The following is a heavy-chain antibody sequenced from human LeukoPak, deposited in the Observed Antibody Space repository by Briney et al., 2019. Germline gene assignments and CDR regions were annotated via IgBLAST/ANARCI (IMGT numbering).Heavy chain of an antibody. V-gene: IGHV4-38-2*01. CDR1: GGSFSGYY. J-gene: IGHJ5*02. CDR3: ARVDYYDSSGPNPPWFDP. Sequence: SETLSLTCAVYGGSFSGYYWGWIRQPPGKGLEWIGSIYHSGSTYYNPSLKSRVTISVDTSKNQFSLKLSSVTAADTAVYYCARVDYYDSSGPNPPWFDPWGQGTLVTVSS. D-gene: IGHD3-22*01. CDR2: IYHSGST.